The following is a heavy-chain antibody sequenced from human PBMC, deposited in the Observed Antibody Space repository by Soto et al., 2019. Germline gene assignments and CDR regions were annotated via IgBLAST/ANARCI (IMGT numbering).Heavy chain of an antibody. CDR3: ARDRWGVLLWFGELGEN. CDR1: GYTFTSYG. J-gene: IGHJ4*02. Sequence: ASVKVSCKASGYTFTSYGISWVRQAPGQGLEWMGWISAYNGNTNYAQKLQGRVTMTTDTSTSTAYMELRSLRSDDTAVYYCARDRWGVLLWFGELGENWGQGTLVTV. CDR2: ISAYNGNT. V-gene: IGHV1-18*01. D-gene: IGHD3-10*01.